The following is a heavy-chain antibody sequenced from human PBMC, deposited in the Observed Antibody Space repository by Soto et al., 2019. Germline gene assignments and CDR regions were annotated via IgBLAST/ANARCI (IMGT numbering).Heavy chain of an antibody. V-gene: IGHV1-69*02. J-gene: IGHJ4*02. CDR2: IIPIHGIA. CDR3: VRGIAAAGNY. CDR1: GGTFSSYT. Sequence: VQLVQSGAEVKKPGSSVKVSCKASGGTFSSYTISWVRQDPGQGLEWMGRIIPIHGIANYAQKFQGRVTITADKSTSTAYMELSSLRSEDTAVYYCVRGIAAAGNYWGQGTLVTVSS. D-gene: IGHD6-13*01.